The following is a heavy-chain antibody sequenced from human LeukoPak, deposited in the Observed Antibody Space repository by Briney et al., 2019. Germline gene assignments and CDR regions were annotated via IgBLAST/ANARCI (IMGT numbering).Heavy chain of an antibody. CDR2: INHSGST. Sequence: PSETLSLTCAVYGGSFSGYYWSWIRQPPGKGLEWSGEINHSGSTKYNPSLTSRATLSVATSKKQFSPKLSSVTAADTAVYYCARARGYSGYDGYYYYGMDVWGQGTTVTVSS. CDR1: GGSFSGYY. V-gene: IGHV4-34*01. D-gene: IGHD5-12*01. J-gene: IGHJ6*02. CDR3: ARARGYSGYDGYYYYGMDV.